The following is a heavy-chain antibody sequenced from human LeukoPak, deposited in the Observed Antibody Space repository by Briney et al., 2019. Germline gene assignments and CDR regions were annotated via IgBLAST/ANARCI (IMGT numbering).Heavy chain of an antibody. J-gene: IGHJ5*02. D-gene: IGHD5-18*01. V-gene: IGHV3-7*01. Sequence: PGGSLRLSCAASGFTFSSYWMSWVRQAPGKGLEWVANIKQDGSEKYYVDSVKGRFTISRDNAKNSLYLQMNSLRAEDTAVYYCARVPDTAMVRPNNWFDPWGQGTLVTVSS. CDR2: IKQDGSEK. CDR3: ARVPDTAMVRPNNWFDP. CDR1: GFTFSSYW.